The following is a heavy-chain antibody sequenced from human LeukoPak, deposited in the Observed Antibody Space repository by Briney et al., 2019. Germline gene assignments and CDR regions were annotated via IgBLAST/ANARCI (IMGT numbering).Heavy chain of an antibody. CDR2: VKSDGSNP. Sequence: PGGSLRLSCAASRFSFSIYWMHWVRQAPGKGLVWVSRVKSDGSNPSYADSVKGRFTISRDNAENMLYLQVNTLGAEDTAVYYCARDIVSGSGSLDYWGQGTLVTVSS. V-gene: IGHV3-74*01. J-gene: IGHJ4*02. D-gene: IGHD3-10*01. CDR1: RFSFSIYW. CDR3: ARDIVSGSGSLDY.